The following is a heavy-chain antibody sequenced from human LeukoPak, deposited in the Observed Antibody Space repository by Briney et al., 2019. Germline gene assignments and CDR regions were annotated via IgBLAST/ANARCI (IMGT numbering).Heavy chain of an antibody. V-gene: IGHV3-48*01. CDR3: ARDSSPDY. J-gene: IGHJ4*02. CDR2: ISSSSSTI. CDR1: GFTFSSYS. Sequence: GGSLRLSCAASGFTFSSYSMNWVRQAPGKGLEWVSYISSSSSTIYYADSVEGRFTISRDNAKNSLYLQMNNLRADDTAVYYCARDSSPDYWGQGTLVTVSS.